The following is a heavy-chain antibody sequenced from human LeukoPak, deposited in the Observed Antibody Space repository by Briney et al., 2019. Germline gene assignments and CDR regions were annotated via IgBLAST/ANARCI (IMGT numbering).Heavy chain of an antibody. Sequence: SETLSLTCAVSGGSISSGGYSRSWIRQPPGKGLEWIGYMYHSGTTHYNPSLESRVTISVDRSKNQFSLKLSSVTAADTAVYYCVRGYYYDSSGYWVRAFDIWGQGTMVTVSS. CDR2: MYHSGTT. CDR3: VRGYYYDSSGYWVRAFDI. V-gene: IGHV4-30-2*01. D-gene: IGHD3-22*01. J-gene: IGHJ3*02. CDR1: GGSISSGGYS.